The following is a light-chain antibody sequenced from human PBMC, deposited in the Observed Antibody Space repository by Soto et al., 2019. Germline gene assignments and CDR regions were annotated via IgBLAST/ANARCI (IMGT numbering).Light chain of an antibody. J-gene: IGLJ2*01. CDR3: SSYSTSSALV. V-gene: IGLV2-14*03. Sequence: QSALTQPASVSGSPGQSITISCAGTSADIGAFNYVSWYQHHPGKAPKILIYDVSDRPSGVSTRFSASKSANTASLTISGLQADDEADYYCSSYSTSSALVFGGGTKLTVL. CDR1: SADIGAFNY. CDR2: DVS.